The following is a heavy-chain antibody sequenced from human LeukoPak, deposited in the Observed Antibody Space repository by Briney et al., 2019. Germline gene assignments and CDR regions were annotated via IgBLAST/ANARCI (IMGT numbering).Heavy chain of an antibody. CDR2: ISAYNGNT. CDR1: GYTFTSYG. V-gene: IGHV1-18*01. J-gene: IGHJ6*02. CDR3: ARDRQQWLVAYGMDV. Sequence: ASVKVSCKASGYTFTSYGISWVRQAPGQGLEWMGWISAYNGNTNYAQKPQGRVTMTTDTSTSTAYMELRSLRSDDTAVYYCARDRQQWLVAYGMDVWGQGTTVTVSS. D-gene: IGHD6-19*01.